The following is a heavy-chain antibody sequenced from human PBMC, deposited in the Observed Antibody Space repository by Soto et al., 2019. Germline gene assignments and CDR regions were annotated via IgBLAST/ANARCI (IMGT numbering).Heavy chain of an antibody. J-gene: IGHJ6*02. V-gene: IGHV3-23*01. CDR2: ISGSSGST. CDR1: GFTFNKYA. CDR3: AKDRQPTPYYYGMDV. Sequence: EVQLLESGGGLVQPGGSLRLSCAASGFTFNKYAMTWVRQAPGKGLELVSAISGSSGSTYYADSVKGRFTISRDNSKNALYLQMNSLRAEDTAVYYCAKDRQPTPYYYGMDVWGQGTTVTVSS. D-gene: IGHD6-13*01.